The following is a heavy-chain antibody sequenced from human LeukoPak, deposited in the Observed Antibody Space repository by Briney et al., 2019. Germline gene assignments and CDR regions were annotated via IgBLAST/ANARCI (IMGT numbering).Heavy chain of an antibody. Sequence: SGPTLVKPTQTLTLTCTFSGFSLTTHGVGVGWIRQPPGKALEWLARIDWDDDKYYSTSLKTRLTISKDTSKNQVVLTMTNMDPVDTATYYCARIDSSGYYFDYWGQGTLVTVSS. CDR3: ARIDSSGYYFDY. CDR2: IDWDDDK. V-gene: IGHV2-70*11. CDR1: GFSLTTHGVG. D-gene: IGHD3-22*01. J-gene: IGHJ4*02.